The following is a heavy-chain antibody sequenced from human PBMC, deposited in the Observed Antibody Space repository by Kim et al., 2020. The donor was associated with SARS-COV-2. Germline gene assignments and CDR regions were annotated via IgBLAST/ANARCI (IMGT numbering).Heavy chain of an antibody. Sequence: GGSLRLSCAASGFTFSSYSMNWVRQAPGKGLEWVSSISSSSSYIYYADSVKGRFTISRDNAKNSLYLQMNSLRAEDTAVYYCARVLFTMVRGVIGYWGQGTLVTVSS. J-gene: IGHJ4*02. D-gene: IGHD3-10*01. CDR3: ARVLFTMVRGVIGY. CDR2: ISSSSSYI. CDR1: GFTFSSYS. V-gene: IGHV3-21*01.